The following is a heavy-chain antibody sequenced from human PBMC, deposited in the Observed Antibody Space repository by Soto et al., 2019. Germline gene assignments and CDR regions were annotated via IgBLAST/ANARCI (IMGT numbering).Heavy chain of an antibody. V-gene: IGHV1-2*04. D-gene: IGHD3-22*01. Sequence: ASVKVSCKTSGYTFIGYYMHWVRQAPGQGLEWMGWINPNSGGTNYAQKFQGWVTMTRDTSISTAYMELSRLRSDDTAVYYCARDRGRHYYDAPWDAFDIWGQGTMVTVSS. J-gene: IGHJ3*02. CDR2: INPNSGGT. CDR1: GYTFIGYY. CDR3: ARDRGRHYYDAPWDAFDI.